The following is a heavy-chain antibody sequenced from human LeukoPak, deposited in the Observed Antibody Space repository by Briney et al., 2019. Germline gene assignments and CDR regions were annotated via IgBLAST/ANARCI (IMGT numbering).Heavy chain of an antibody. J-gene: IGHJ4*02. Sequence: ASVKVSCKASGYTFTGYYMHWVRQAPGQGLEWMGWINPNSGGTNYAQKFQGRVTMTRDTSISTAYMELSRLRSDDTAVYYCARERGYGDYLDYWGQGTLVTVSS. CDR3: ARERGYGDYLDY. CDR1: GYTFTGYY. V-gene: IGHV1-2*02. CDR2: INPNSGGT. D-gene: IGHD3-22*01.